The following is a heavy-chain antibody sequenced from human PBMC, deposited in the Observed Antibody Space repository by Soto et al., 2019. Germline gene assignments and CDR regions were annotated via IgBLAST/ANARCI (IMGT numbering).Heavy chain of an antibody. CDR2: IYYSGST. V-gene: IGHV4-39*01. CDR3: ARHSAGYCSGGSCYLYWFDP. CDR1: GGSISIGGYY. J-gene: IGHJ5*02. D-gene: IGHD2-15*01. Sequence: TSETLSLTCAVSGGSISIGGYYWGWIRQPPGKGLEWIGSIYYSGSTYYNPSLKSRVTISVDTSKNQFSLKLSSVTAADTAVYYCARHSAGYCSGGSCYLYWFDPWGQGTLVTVSS.